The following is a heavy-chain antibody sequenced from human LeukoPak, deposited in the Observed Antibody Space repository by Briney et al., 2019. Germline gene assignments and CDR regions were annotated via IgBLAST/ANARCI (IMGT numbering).Heavy chain of an antibody. J-gene: IGHJ4*02. CDR2: IYSGGST. CDR1: GFTVSSNY. Sequence: AGGSLRLSCAASGFTVSSNYMSWVRQAPGKGLEWVSVIYSGGSTYYADSVKGRFTISRDNSKNTLYLQMNSLRAEDTAVYYCTRAAGGYDIFGLGYFDYWGQGTLVTVSS. CDR3: TRAAGGYDIFGLGYFDY. D-gene: IGHD3-9*01. V-gene: IGHV3-53*01.